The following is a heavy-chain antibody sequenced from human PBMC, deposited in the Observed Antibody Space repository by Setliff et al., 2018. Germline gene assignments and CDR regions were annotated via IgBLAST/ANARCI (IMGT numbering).Heavy chain of an antibody. V-gene: IGHV1-18*01. CDR1: GYAFGSSG. J-gene: IGHJ4*02. D-gene: IGHD2-2*01. CDR3: ARDRKEIVVKPPAVSLDY. CDR2: ISAYNGYI. Sequence: ASVKVSCKASGYAFGSSGISWVRQAPGQGLEWMGWISAYNGYIVYAQKFQGRVTMTTDTSTTTAYMEVRSLRSDDTAVYYCARDRKEIVVKPPAVSLDYWGQGTQVTVSS.